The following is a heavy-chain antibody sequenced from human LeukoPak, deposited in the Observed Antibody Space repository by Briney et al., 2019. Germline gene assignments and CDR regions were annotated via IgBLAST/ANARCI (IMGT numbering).Heavy chain of an antibody. CDR2: IYDSGST. D-gene: IGHD6-19*01. V-gene: IGHV4-39*01. CDR1: GGSIRSSYYY. CDR3: ARVLSSGWSKGMDV. Sequence: SETLSLTCTVSGGSIRSSYYYWGWIRQPPGKGLEWIGSIYDSGSTYYNPSLKSRVTISVDTSKNQFSLKLSSVTAADTAVYYCARVLSSGWSKGMDVWGQGTTVTVSS. J-gene: IGHJ6*02.